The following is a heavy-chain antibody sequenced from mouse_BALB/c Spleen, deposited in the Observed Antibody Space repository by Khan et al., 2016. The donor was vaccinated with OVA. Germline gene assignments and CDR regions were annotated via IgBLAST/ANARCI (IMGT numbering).Heavy chain of an antibody. V-gene: IGHV9-4*02. CDR2: INTHSGEP. J-gene: IGHJ4*01. CDR1: GYTFTTAG. D-gene: IGHD2-12*01. CDR3: ERGGAVCYRNDGGAMDY. Sequence: QIQLVQSGPELTKPGATVRISCKASGYTFTTAGMQWVQKMPGKGLKWIGWINTHSGEPKYAEDFKGRFAFSLETSASTVYLQLTNLKYEDTATYSGERGGAVCYRNDGGAMDYWGQGTSVTVSA.